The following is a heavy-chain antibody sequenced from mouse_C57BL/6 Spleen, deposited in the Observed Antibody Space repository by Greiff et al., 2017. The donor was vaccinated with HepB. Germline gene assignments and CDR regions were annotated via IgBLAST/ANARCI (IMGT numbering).Heavy chain of an antibody. CDR2: ISDGGSYT. V-gene: IGHV5-4*01. CDR1: GFTFSSYA. Sequence: EVKLVESGGGLVKPGGSLKLSCAASGFTFSSYAMSWVRQTPEKRLEWVATISDGGSYTYYPDNVKGRFTISRDNAKNNLYLQMSHLKSEDTAMYYCARENHGYFDYWGQGTTLTVSS. J-gene: IGHJ2*01. CDR3: ARENHGYFDY.